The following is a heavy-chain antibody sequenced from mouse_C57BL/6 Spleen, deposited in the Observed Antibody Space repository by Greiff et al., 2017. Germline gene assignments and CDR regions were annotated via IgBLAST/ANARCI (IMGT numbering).Heavy chain of an antibody. V-gene: IGHV5-16*01. CDR2: INYDGSST. D-gene: IGHD1-1*02. Sequence: EVKLMESEGGLVQPGSSMKLSCTASGFTFSDYYMAWVRQVPEKGLEWVANINYDGSSTNYLDSLKSRFIISRDTAKNILYLQMSSLKSEDTATYYCARVPGGNWYFDVWGTGTTVTVSS. CDR3: ARVPGGNWYFDV. CDR1: GFTFSDYY. J-gene: IGHJ1*03.